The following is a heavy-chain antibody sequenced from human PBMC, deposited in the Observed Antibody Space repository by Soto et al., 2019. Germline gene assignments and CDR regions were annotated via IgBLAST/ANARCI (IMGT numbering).Heavy chain of an antibody. CDR3: ATDVVGSAGPYYFAW. V-gene: IGHV1-69*12. CDR1: GGTFSSFA. CDR2: VIPLFGPP. J-gene: IGHJ4*02. Sequence: VQVVQSGAEVKKPGSSVKVSCKASGGTFSSFAFTWVRQAPGQGLEWMGGVIPLFGPPTYSQNFQGRVTITAVASTGTVYIELSSLTSDDTALYFCATDVVGSAGPYYFAWWGQGTLVTVSS. D-gene: IGHD3-10*01.